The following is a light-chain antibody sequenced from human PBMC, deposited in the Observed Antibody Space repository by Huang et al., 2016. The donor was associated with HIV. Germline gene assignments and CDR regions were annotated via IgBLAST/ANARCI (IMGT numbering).Light chain of an antibody. V-gene: IGKV3-11*01. CDR3: QQRVNGLT. J-gene: IGKJ4*01. CDR2: DAP. Sequence: EIVLTQSPATLSFFPGQRVSLTCRASQNINTHLAWYQQRPGQPPSILIYDAPSRVPGVPARVNGSGAGTDFTLTISSLESEDFATYYCQQRVNGLTFGGGTKV. CDR1: QNINTH.